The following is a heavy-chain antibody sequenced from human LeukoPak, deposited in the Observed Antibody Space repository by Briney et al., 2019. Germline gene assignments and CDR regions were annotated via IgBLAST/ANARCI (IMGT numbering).Heavy chain of an antibody. J-gene: IGHJ4*02. V-gene: IGHV3-53*01. CDR3: ARWYCGSNGCYYDY. CDR2: MYHDGTT. Sequence: GGSLRLSCAASGFTFSTFSMYWVRQAPGKGLEWVSIMYHDGTTYYRDSVKGRFSISRDNSKNTLYLQMNSLRAEDTAVYYCARWYCGSNGCYYDYWGQGTQVTVSS. D-gene: IGHD2-2*01. CDR1: GFTFSTFS.